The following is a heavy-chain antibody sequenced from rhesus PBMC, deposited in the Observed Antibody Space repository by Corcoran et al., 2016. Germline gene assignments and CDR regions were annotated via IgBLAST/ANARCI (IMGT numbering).Heavy chain of an antibody. CDR2: IYGKSAST. D-gene: IGHD6-31*01. CDR1: GGSISGYYY. J-gene: IGHJ4*01. CDR3: ARQGSGGHDY. Sequence: QVQLQESGPGLVKPSETLSLTCTVSGGSISGYYYWSWIRQPPGKGLEWIGGIYGKSASTYYNPSLKSRVTMSKDTSKNQFSRKRSSVTAADTAVYYCARQGSGGHDYWGQGVLVTVSS. V-gene: IGHV4-143*01.